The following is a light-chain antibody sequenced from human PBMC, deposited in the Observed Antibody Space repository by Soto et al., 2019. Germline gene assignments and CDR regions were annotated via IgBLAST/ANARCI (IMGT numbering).Light chain of an antibody. CDR1: SSNIGSNT. J-gene: IGLJ3*02. V-gene: IGLV1-44*01. Sequence: QSVLTQPPSASGTPGQRVTISCSGSSSNIGSNTVTWYHHLPGTAPKVLIYTNDQRPSGVPDRFSGSKSGTSASLAISGLQSEDEAEYYCAAWDDSLNAQVFGGGTKVTVL. CDR2: TND. CDR3: AAWDDSLNAQV.